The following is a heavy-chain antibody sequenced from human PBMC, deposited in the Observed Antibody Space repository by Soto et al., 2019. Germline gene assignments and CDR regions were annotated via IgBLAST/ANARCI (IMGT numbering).Heavy chain of an antibody. V-gene: IGHV3-33*01. CDR2: IWYGGNNK. Sequence: GGSLRLSCAASGFTFSSHGMHWVRQDPGKGLEWVAAIWYGGNNKRYADSVKGRFTISRDNSKNTLYLQMNSLRAEDTAVYYCVSQEYSSSWYYPNYWGQGTLVTVSS. D-gene: IGHD6-13*01. CDR1: GFTFSSHG. CDR3: VSQEYSSSWYYPNY. J-gene: IGHJ4*02.